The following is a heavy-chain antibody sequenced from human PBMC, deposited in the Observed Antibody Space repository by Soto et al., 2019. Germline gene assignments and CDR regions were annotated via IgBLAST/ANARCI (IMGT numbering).Heavy chain of an antibody. CDR1: GGTFSSDA. Sequence: SSVKVCRKASGGTFSSDASSWVRQAPGQGLEWMGGIIPIFGTANYAQKFQGRVTITADKSTSTAYMELSSLRSEDTAVYYCARDNRDIVVVVAAPYYYYGMDVWGQGTTETVS. D-gene: IGHD2-15*01. V-gene: IGHV1-69*06. CDR3: ARDNRDIVVVVAAPYYYYGMDV. J-gene: IGHJ6*02. CDR2: IIPIFGTA.